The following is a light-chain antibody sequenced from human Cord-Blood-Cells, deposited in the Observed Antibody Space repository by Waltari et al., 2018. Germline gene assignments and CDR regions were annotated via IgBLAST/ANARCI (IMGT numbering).Light chain of an antibody. CDR2: KDS. CDR3: QSADSSGTYPV. CDR1: ALPKQY. V-gene: IGLV3-25*03. J-gene: IGLJ3*02. Sequence: SYELTQPPSVSVSPGQTARITCPGDALPKQYAYWYQQKPGQAPVLVIYKDSGRPSGIPERFSGSSSGTTVTLTISGVQAEDEAYYYCQSADSSGTYPVFGGGTKLTVL.